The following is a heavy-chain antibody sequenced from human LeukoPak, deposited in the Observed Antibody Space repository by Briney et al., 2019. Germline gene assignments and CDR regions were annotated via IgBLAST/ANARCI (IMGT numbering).Heavy chain of an antibody. CDR3: AKEGTVRDFDY. Sequence: GGSLRLSCAASGFTFSSYWMHWVRQAPGKGLVWVSRINSDGSSTSYADSVKGRFTISRDNSKNTLYLQMNSLRAEDTAVYYCAKEGTVRDFDYWGQGSLVTVSS. V-gene: IGHV3-74*01. J-gene: IGHJ4*02. CDR1: GFTFSSYW. CDR2: INSDGSST. D-gene: IGHD1-1*01.